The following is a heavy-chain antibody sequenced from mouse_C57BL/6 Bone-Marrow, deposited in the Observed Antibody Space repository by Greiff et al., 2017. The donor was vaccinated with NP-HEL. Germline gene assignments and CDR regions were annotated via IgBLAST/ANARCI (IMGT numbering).Heavy chain of an antibody. J-gene: IGHJ3*01. CDR2: ISNLAYSI. CDR3: AIYYYGSTFAY. Sequence: EVMLVESGGGLVQPGGSLKLSCAASGFTLSDYGMAWVRQAPRKGPEWVAFISNLAYSIYYADTVTGRFTISRENAKNTLYLEMSSMRSEDTAMYYCAIYYYGSTFAYWGQGTLVTVSA. V-gene: IGHV5-15*01. CDR1: GFTLSDYG. D-gene: IGHD1-1*01.